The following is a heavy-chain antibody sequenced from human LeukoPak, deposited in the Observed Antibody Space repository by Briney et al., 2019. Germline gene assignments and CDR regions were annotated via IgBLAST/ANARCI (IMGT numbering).Heavy chain of an antibody. D-gene: IGHD3-16*01. CDR1: GFTFSSYG. J-gene: IGHJ4*02. V-gene: IGHV3-33*01. CDR2: IWYDGSNK. Sequence: GVSLRLSCAASGFTFSSYGMHWVRQAPGKGLEWVAVIWYDGSNKYYADSVKGRFTISRDNSKNTLYLQMNSLRAEDTAVYYCARDGLRGEPQVPYFDYWGQGTLVTVSS. CDR3: ARDGLRGEPQVPYFDY.